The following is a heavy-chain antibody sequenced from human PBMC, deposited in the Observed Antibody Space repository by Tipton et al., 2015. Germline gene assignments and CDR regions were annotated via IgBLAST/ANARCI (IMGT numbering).Heavy chain of an antibody. Sequence: GSLRLSCSASGFSFSSYWMHWVRQAPGKGLVWVSRINSDGRTTTYADSVKGRFTISRDNANNTLYLQMNSLRDEDTAVYYCARVDYSSYENFDQWGQGTLVTVSS. CDR3: ARVDYSSYENFDQ. D-gene: IGHD3-10*01. V-gene: IGHV3-74*01. CDR1: GFSFSSYW. CDR2: INSDGRTT. J-gene: IGHJ4*02.